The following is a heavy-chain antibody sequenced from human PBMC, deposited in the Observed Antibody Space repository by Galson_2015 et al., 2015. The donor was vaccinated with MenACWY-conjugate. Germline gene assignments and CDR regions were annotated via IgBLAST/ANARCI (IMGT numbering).Heavy chain of an antibody. CDR3: AKNSYDFWSGYYPDY. V-gene: IGHV3-23*01. CDR2: VSGSGGST. CDR1: GFTFSTCA. Sequence: SLRLSCASSGFTFSTCAMSWVRQAPGKGLEWVSAVSGSGGSTYYADSVTGRFSISRDNSKNTLYLQMNSLRVEDTVVYYCAKNSYDFWSGYYPDYWGQGTLVTVSS. D-gene: IGHD3-3*01. J-gene: IGHJ4*02.